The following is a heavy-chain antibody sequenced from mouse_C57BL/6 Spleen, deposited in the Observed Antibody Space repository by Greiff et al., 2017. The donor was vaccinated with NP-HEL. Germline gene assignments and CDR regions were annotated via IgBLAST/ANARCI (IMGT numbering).Heavy chain of an antibody. CDR2: IDPSDSYT. Sequence: VQLQQSGAELVKPGASVKLSCKASGYTFTSYWMQWVKQRPGQGLEWIGEIDPSDSYTNYNQKFKGKATLTVDTSSSTAYMQLSSLTSEDSAVYYCATPYYYGREYAMDYWGQGTSVTVSS. V-gene: IGHV1-50*01. CDR3: ATPYYYGREYAMDY. D-gene: IGHD1-1*01. CDR1: GYTFTSYW. J-gene: IGHJ4*01.